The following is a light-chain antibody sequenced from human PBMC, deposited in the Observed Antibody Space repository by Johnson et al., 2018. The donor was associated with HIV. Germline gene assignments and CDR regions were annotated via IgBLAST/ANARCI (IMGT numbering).Light chain of an antibody. V-gene: IGLV1-51*02. J-gene: IGLJ1*01. Sequence: QSVLTQPPSVSAAPGQKVTISCSGSSSNIGNNYVSWYQQLPGTAPKLLIYENKKRPSGIPDRFSGSRSGTSATLGITGLQTGDEADYYCGAWDSGLTAGVFGTGTKVTVL. CDR2: ENK. CDR1: SSNIGNNY. CDR3: GAWDSGLTAGV.